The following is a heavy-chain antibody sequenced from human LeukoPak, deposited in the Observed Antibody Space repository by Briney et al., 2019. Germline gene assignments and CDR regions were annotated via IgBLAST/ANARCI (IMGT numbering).Heavy chain of an antibody. Sequence: SETLSLTCTVSGGSISSSSYYWGWIRQPPGQGLEWIGSIYYSGSTYYNPSLKSRVTISVDTSKNQFSLKLSSVTAADTAVYYCARQTAAAAAGIGWFDPWGQGTLVTVSS. CDR3: ARQTAAAAAGIGWFDP. CDR1: GGSISSSSYY. V-gene: IGHV4-39*01. J-gene: IGHJ5*02. D-gene: IGHD6-13*01. CDR2: IYYSGST.